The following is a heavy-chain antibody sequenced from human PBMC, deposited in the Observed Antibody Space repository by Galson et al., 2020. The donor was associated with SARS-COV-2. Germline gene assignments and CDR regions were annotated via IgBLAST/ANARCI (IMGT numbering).Heavy chain of an antibody. CDR2: ISYDGSNK. D-gene: IGHD5-12*01. V-gene: IGHV3-30*01. CDR3: AREEMATLDY. J-gene: IGHJ4*02. Sequence: GGSLRLSCAASGFTFSSYAMHWVRQAPGKGLEWVAVISYDGSNKYYADSVKGRFTISRDNSKNTLYLQMNSLRAEDTAVYYCAREEMATLDYWGQGTLVTVSS. CDR1: GFTFSSYA.